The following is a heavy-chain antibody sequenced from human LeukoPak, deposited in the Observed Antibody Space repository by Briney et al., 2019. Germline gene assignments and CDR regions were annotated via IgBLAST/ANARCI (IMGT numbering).Heavy chain of an antibody. CDR1: GFTVSSNY. CDR3: AKENLYVD. CDR2: IYSAGTT. Sequence: PGGSLRLSCAASGFTVSSNYMSWVRQAPGKGLEWVSIIYSAGTTYYADSVKGRFTISRDNSKNTLYLQMNSLRAEDTAVYYCAKENLYVDWGQGTLVTVSS. V-gene: IGHV3-53*01. D-gene: IGHD3-10*02. J-gene: IGHJ4*02.